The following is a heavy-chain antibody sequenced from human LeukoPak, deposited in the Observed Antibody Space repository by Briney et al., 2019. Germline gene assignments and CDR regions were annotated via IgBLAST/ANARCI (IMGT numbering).Heavy chain of an antibody. Sequence: SETLSLTCAVYGGSLTGYYWSWIRQPPGKGLEWIGEINHSGSTNYNPSLKSRVTISVDTSKNQFSLKLSSVTAADTAVYYCARGRDTAMVPHHAFDIWGQGTMVTVSS. D-gene: IGHD5-18*01. CDR1: GGSLTGYY. CDR2: INHSGST. V-gene: IGHV4-34*01. CDR3: ARGRDTAMVPHHAFDI. J-gene: IGHJ3*02.